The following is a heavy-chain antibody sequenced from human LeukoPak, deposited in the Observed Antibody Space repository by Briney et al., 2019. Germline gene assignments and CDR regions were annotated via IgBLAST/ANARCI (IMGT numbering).Heavy chain of an antibody. CDR2: INTGNGNT. J-gene: IGHJ4*02. CDR3: ARVSRTDYYGSAQADY. D-gene: IGHD3-10*01. V-gene: IGHV1-3*04. CDR1: GYTFTNYA. Sequence: VASVKVSCKASGYTFTNYAMHWVRQAPGQRLEWMGWINTGNGNTNYAQKLQGRVTMTTDTSTSTAYMELRSLRSDDTAVYYCARVSRTDYYGSAQADYWGQGTLVTVSS.